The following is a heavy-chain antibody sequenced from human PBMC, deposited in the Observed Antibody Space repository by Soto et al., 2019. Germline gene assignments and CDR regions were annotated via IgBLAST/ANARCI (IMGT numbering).Heavy chain of an antibody. J-gene: IGHJ4*02. V-gene: IGHV3-21*01. Sequence: PGGSLSLSCAASGFPFSSYSMNWVRQAPGKGLEWVSSISSSSSYIYYADSVEGRFTISRDNAKNSLYLQMNSLRAEDTAVYYCARARDSSGYYHGYWGQGTLVTVSS. CDR1: GFPFSSYS. D-gene: IGHD3-22*01. CDR2: ISSSSSYI. CDR3: ARARDSSGYYHGY.